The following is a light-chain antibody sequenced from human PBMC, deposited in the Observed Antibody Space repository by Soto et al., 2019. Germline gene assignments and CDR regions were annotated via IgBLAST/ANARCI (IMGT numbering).Light chain of an antibody. Sequence: EIVMTQSPATLSVSPGERATLSCRASQSVSSNLAWYQQKPGQAPRLLMYGISTRATGIPARFSGSGSGTEFTLTISSLQYCQQHNNWPLTFGGGTKVEIK. J-gene: IGKJ4*01. CDR2: GIS. CDR1: QSVSSN. CDR3: LT. V-gene: IGKV3-15*01.